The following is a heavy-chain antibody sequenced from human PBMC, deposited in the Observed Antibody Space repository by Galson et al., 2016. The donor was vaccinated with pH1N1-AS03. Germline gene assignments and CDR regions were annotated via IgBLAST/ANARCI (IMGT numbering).Heavy chain of an antibody. CDR2: VDPGDGER. CDR1: GYTFTDLY. V-gene: IGHV1-69-2*01. Sequence: VKVSCKVSGYTFTDLYLHWLQQAPGKGLEWMGLVDPGDGERIYAERFQGRVTMTRDISISTAYMELSSLRSEDTAAYFCARGVSAGVDFWGQGTLVTVSS. J-gene: IGHJ4*02. D-gene: IGHD3-10*01. CDR3: ARGVSAGVDF.